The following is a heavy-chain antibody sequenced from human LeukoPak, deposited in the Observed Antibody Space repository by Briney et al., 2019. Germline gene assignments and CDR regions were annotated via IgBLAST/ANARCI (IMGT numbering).Heavy chain of an antibody. J-gene: IGHJ3*02. Sequence: SQTLSLTCAISGDSVSSNSAAWTWIRQSPSRGLEWLGRTYYRSKWYNDYAVSVKSRITINPDTSKNQFSLQLNSVTPEDTAVYYCARALDDYPGAFDIWGQGTMVTVSS. V-gene: IGHV6-1*01. CDR1: GDSVSSNSAA. D-gene: IGHD3-16*01. CDR3: ARALDDYPGAFDI. CDR2: TYYRSKWYN.